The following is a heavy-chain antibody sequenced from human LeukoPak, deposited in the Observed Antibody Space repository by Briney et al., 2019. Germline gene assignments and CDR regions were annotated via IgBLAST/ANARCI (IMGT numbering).Heavy chain of an antibody. CDR2: ISGSGGST. CDR1: GFTFSSYA. J-gene: IGHJ4*02. Sequence: GGSLRLSCAASGFTFSSYAMSWVRQAPGKGLEWVSAISGSGGSTYYADSVKGRFTISRDNSKNTLYLQMNSLRAEDTAVYYCAKAPSVVRGVITDYWGQGTLVTVSS. D-gene: IGHD3-10*01. V-gene: IGHV3-23*01. CDR3: AKAPSVVRGVITDY.